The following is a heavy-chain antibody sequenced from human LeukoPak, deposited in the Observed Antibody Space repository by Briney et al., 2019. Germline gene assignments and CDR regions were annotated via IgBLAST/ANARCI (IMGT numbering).Heavy chain of an antibody. J-gene: IGHJ5*02. CDR1: GYSFTSHW. D-gene: IGHD3-9*01. CDR3: ARQNYDSMTGPNWFDP. V-gene: IGHV5-51*01. Sequence: GESLKISCKGSGYSFTSHWIGWVRQMPGKGLEWMGIILPGDSDTRYSPSFQGQVTISVDKSISTAYLQWSSLRASDTAIYYCARQNYDSMTGPNWFDPWGQGTLDTVSS. CDR2: ILPGDSDT.